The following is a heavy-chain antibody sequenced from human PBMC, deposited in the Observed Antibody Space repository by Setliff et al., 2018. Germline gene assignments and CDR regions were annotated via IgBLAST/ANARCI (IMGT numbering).Heavy chain of an antibody. CDR2: ISTNNGKT. Sequence: ASVKVSCKASGGTFSNYGISWVRQAPGQGLEWMGWISTNNGKTEYSQKVQGRVTMTTDTSTSTAYMELTSLTSDDTAVYYCATSWGATPFDYWGQGTLVTVS. V-gene: IGHV1-18*01. CDR1: GGTFSNYG. D-gene: IGHD1-26*01. CDR3: ATSWGATPFDY. J-gene: IGHJ4*02.